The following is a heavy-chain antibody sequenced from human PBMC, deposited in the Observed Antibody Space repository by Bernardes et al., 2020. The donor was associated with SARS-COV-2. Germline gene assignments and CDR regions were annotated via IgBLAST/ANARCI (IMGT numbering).Heavy chain of an antibody. V-gene: IGHV3-23*01. CDR3: AKLPITDYDFWSGYYASYYYYGMDV. CDR2: ISGSGDST. CDR1: GLTFSNYA. D-gene: IGHD3-3*01. J-gene: IGHJ6*02. Sequence: GGSLRLSCASSGLTFSNYAMSWVRQAPGKGLEWVSAISGSGDSTYYADSVKGRFTISRDNSKNTLYLQMNSLRAEDTAVYYCAKLPITDYDFWSGYYASYYYYGMDVWGQGTTVTVSS.